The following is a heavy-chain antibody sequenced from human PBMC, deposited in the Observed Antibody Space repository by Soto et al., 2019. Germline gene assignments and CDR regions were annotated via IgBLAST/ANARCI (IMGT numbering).Heavy chain of an antibody. J-gene: IGHJ5*02. CDR3: ATSALRYYDSSGYSRNWFDP. D-gene: IGHD3-22*01. CDR2: IIPIFGTA. V-gene: IGHV1-69*01. Sequence: QVQLVQSGAEVKKPGSSVKVSCKASGGTFSSYAISWVRQAPGQGLEWMGGIIPIFGTANYAQKFQGRVTITAEESTSTAYMELSSLRSEDTAVYYCATSALRYYDSSGYSRNWFDPWGQGTLVTVSS. CDR1: GGTFSSYA.